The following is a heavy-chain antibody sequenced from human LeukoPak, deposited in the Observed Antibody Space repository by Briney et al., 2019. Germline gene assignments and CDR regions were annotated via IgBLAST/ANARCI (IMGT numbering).Heavy chain of an antibody. CDR2: IQYDGSNE. V-gene: IGHV3-30*02. CDR3: AKDRCSNGIGCYYYYMDV. CDR1: GFTFSSYG. D-gene: IGHD2-8*01. J-gene: IGHJ6*03. Sequence: GGSLRLSCAASGFTFSSYGMHWVRQAPGKGLEWVAYIQYDGSNEQYEDSVKGRFSISRDSSKNILYLQMNSLRAEDTTIYYCAKDRCSNGIGCYYYYMDVWGKGTTVTISS.